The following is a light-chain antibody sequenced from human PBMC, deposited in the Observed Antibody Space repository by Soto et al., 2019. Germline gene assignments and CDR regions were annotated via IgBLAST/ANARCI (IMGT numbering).Light chain of an antibody. CDR1: QSVSSN. J-gene: IGKJ1*01. V-gene: IGKV3-15*01. Sequence: EIVMTQSPATLSVSPGERATLSCRASQSVSSNLAWYQQKPGQAPRLLIYGASTRATGIPARSSGSGSGTEFTLTISSLQSEDFAVYYCQQYNNWPLWTFGQGTKVEIK. CDR3: QQYNNWPLWT. CDR2: GAS.